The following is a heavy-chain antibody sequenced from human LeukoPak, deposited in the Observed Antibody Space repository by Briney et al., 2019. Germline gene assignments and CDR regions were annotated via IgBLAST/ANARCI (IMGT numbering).Heavy chain of an antibody. V-gene: IGHV4-59*08. CDR2: VCHGRST. D-gene: IGHD3-10*01. CDR1: GGSISNYY. CDR3: ARHRWMEVYGSGSYYVDY. Sequence: SETLSLTCTVSGGSISNYYWSWIRQPPGKGLEWIGSVCHGRSTYYNASLKSRATISADTSKNQFSLKLSSVTAADTAVYFCARHRWMEVYGSGSYYVDYWGQGTLVTVS. J-gene: IGHJ4*02.